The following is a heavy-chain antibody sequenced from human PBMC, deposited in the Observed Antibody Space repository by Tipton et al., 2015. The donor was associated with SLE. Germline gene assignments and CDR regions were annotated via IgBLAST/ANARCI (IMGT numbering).Heavy chain of an antibody. D-gene: IGHD3-22*01. CDR1: GFTFDDYG. Sequence: SLRLSCAASGFTFDDYGMHWVRQAPGKGLEWVSGISWDSGSIGYADSVKGRFTISRDNAKNSLYLQMNSLRAEDTALNYCAKDSAYSRASRLGYFYAMDVWGQGTTVTASS. J-gene: IGHJ6*02. CDR2: ISWDSGSI. CDR3: AKDSAYSRASRLGYFYAMDV. V-gene: IGHV3-9*01.